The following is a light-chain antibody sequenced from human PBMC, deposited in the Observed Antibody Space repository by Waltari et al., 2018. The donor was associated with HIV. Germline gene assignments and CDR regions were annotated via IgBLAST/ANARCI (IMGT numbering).Light chain of an antibody. CDR1: QSVSNY. Sequence: ENVLTQSPATMSSSPGERATLSCRASQSVSNYLAWYQQKPGQAPRLLIYDASNRATGIPGRFSGSGSGTDFTLTISSLEPEDFAVYYCQQRRNWPPTFGQGTKVEIK. CDR3: QQRRNWPPT. V-gene: IGKV3-11*01. CDR2: DAS. J-gene: IGKJ1*01.